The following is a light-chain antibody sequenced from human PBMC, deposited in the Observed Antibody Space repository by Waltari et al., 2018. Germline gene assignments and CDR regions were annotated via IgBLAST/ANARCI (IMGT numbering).Light chain of an antibody. V-gene: IGKV1-33*01. CDR1: QDINNY. J-gene: IGKJ1*01. Sequence: DIQMTQSPSSLSASVGDRVPITCQASQDINNYLIWYQQKPGKAPKLLIYDASNLETGVPSRFSGSGSGTDFTFTINSLHPEDIATYYCQQYKSLPRTFGQGTKVQVK. CDR2: DAS. CDR3: QQYKSLPRT.